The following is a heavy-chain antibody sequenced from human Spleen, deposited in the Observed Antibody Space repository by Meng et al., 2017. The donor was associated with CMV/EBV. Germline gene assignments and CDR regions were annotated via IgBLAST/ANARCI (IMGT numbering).Heavy chain of an antibody. CDR1: SRHYY. D-gene: IGHD3-3*01. J-gene: IGHJ5*02. CDR3: ARTPHITVFGVVIIRFDP. CDR2: LSYSGSV. V-gene: IGHV4-30-4*01. Sequence: SRHYYWRWVRQTPGTGLEWLGFLSYSGSVYYNPSLPSRITISVDTSRNQFSLNLASVTAADTAVYYCARTPHITVFGVVIIRFDPWGQGTLVTVSS.